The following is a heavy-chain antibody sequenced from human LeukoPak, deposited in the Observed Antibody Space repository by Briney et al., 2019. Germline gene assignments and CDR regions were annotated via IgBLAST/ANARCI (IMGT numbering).Heavy chain of an antibody. CDR3: ARGRGYSGYDDAFDI. Sequence: DPSETLSLTCTVSGGSISSYYWSWIRQPAGKGLEWIGYIYYSGSTNYNPSLKSRVTISVDTSKNQFSLKLSSVTAADTAVYYCARGRGYSGYDDAFDIWGQGTMVTVSS. J-gene: IGHJ3*02. CDR2: IYYSGST. CDR1: GGSISSYY. V-gene: IGHV4-59*01. D-gene: IGHD5-12*01.